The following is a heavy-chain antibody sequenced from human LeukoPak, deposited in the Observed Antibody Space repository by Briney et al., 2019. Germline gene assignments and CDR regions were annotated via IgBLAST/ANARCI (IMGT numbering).Heavy chain of an antibody. CDR3: ARELAAAGTFYYGMDV. CDR2: INPNSGGT. J-gene: IGHJ6*02. CDR1: GYTFTGYY. Sequence: ASVKVSCKASGYTFTGYYMHWVRQAPGQGLEWMGWINPNSGGTNYAQKFQGRVTMTRDTSISTAYMDLSRLRSDDTAVYYCARELAAAGTFYYGMDVWGQGTTVTVPS. D-gene: IGHD6-13*01. V-gene: IGHV1-2*02.